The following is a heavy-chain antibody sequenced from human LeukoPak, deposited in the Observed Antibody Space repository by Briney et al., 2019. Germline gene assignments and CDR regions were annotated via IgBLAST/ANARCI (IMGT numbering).Heavy chain of an antibody. V-gene: IGHV3-13*01. CDR1: GFTFSSYA. D-gene: IGHD5-24*01. CDR3: AREGRDGYTFDY. CDR2: IGTAGDT. Sequence: PGGSLRLSCAASGFTFSSYAMSWVRQAPGKGLEWVSAIGTAGDTYYPGSVKGRFTISRENAKNSLYLQMNSVRAGDTAVYYCAREGRDGYTFDYWGQGTLVTVSS. J-gene: IGHJ4*02.